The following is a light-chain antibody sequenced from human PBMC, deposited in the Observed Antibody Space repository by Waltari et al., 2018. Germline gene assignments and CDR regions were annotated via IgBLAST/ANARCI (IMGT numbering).Light chain of an antibody. CDR2: KKP. J-gene: IGLJ3*02. Sequence: QTVVTQEPSLSVSPGGTVTPTCALSSGSLSSTSYASWYQQRPGPAPRTLVYKKPSRSFGGPDRFSCSVLGNKAALTITGAQADDESDYYCLLYMGSGIWVFGGGTKLTVL. CDR1: SGSLSSTSY. CDR3: LLYMGSGIWV. V-gene: IGLV8-61*01.